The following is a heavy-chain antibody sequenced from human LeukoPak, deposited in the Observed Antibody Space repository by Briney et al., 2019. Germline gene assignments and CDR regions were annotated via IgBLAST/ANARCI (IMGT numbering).Heavy chain of an antibody. J-gene: IGHJ5*02. CDR1: GGSISSYY. CDR3: ARELYSSSWPAYNWFDP. D-gene: IGHD6-13*01. V-gene: IGHV4-4*07. Sequence: SGTLSLTCTVSGGSISSYYWSWIRQPAGKGLEWIGRIYTSGSTNYNPSLKSRVTMSVDTSKNQFSLKLSSVTAADTAVYYCARELYSSSWPAYNWFDPWGQGTLVTVSS. CDR2: IYTSGST.